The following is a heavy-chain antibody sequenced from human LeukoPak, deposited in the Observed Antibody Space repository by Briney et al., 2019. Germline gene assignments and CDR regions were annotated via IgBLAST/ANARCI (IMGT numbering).Heavy chain of an antibody. D-gene: IGHD1-26*01. V-gene: IGHV3-74*01. CDR3: ARDIYSIAE. CDR2: IHSDGDTA. Sequence: PGGSLRLSCVASGFTFSDYWIHWVRQPPGKGLVWVSLIHSDGDTANYADSVKGRFTISRDNAKNTVYLQMNSLRAKDTAVYYCARDIYSIAEWGQGTLVTVSS. J-gene: IGHJ4*02. CDR1: GFTFSDYW.